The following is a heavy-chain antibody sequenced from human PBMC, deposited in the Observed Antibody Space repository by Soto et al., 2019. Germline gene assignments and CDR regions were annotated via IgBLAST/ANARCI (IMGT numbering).Heavy chain of an antibody. D-gene: IGHD6-13*01. V-gene: IGHV1-69*01. CDR2: IIPIFGTA. J-gene: IGHJ2*01. CDR1: GGTFSSYA. Sequence: QLQLVQSGAEVKKPGSSVKVSCTASGGTFSSYAISWVRQAPGQGLEWMGGIIPIFGTANYAQKFQGRVTITADESTSTAYVELSSLRSEDTAVYYCARGLPGSSSWYWYFDLWGRGTLVSVSS. CDR3: ARGLPGSSSWYWYFDL.